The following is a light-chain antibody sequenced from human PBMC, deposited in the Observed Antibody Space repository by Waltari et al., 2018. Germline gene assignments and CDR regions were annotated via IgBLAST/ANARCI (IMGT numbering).Light chain of an antibody. V-gene: IGLV2-14*03. Sequence: QSALTQPASVSGSPGQSITISCTGTSSDIGDYNYVSWFQQHPGKAPKLMIFGVSERTSGVSIRFSGAKSGNTASLTISGLQAEDEADYYCSSYIRGSALVIFGGGSKLTVL. J-gene: IGLJ2*01. CDR3: SSYIRGSALVI. CDR2: GVS. CDR1: SSDIGDYNY.